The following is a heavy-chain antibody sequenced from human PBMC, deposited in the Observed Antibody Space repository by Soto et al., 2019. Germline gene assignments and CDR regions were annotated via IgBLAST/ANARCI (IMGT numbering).Heavy chain of an antibody. CDR2: VYHNGGA. J-gene: IGHJ5*01. D-gene: IGHD2-21*01. CDR1: GVSIHNSHSF. CDR3: GRVVEGATRHTDPDS. Sequence: SETLSLTCTVSGVSIHNSHSFWAWIRQPPGKGLQFIASVYHNGGAHYNSSLKSRVTISVDTANNQVSLRMRSLTAADTAFYYCGRVVEGATRHTDPDSWGQGILVTVS. V-gene: IGHV4-39*01.